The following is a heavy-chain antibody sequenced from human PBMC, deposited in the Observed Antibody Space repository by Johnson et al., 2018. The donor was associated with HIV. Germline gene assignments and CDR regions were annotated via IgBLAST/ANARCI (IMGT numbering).Heavy chain of an antibody. CDR2: IKQDGSEK. Sequence: VQLVESGGGLVQPVGSLRLSCAASGFTFSSYWMSWVRQAPGKGLEWVANIKQDGSEKYYVDSVKGRFTISRDNAKNSLYLQMNSLKTEDTAVYYCTTARDRLWSSSVWTGCWAFDIWCQGTMVTVSS. V-gene: IGHV3-7*05. J-gene: IGHJ3*02. D-gene: IGHD6-19*01. CDR3: TTARDRLWSSSVWTGCWAFDI. CDR1: GFTFSSYW.